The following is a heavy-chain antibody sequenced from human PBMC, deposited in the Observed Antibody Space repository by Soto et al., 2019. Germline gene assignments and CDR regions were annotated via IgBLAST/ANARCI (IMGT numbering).Heavy chain of an antibody. V-gene: IGHV3-30-3*01. D-gene: IGHD4-17*01. J-gene: IGHJ4*02. CDR3: ARVLLTTVTTSPYDY. Sequence: GGSLRLSCAASGLTFSSYAMHWVRQAPGKGLEWVAVISYDGSNKYYADSVKGRFTISRDNSKNTLYLQMNSLRAEDTAVYYCARVLLTTVTTSPYDYWGQGTLVTVSS. CDR2: ISYDGSNK. CDR1: GLTFSSYA.